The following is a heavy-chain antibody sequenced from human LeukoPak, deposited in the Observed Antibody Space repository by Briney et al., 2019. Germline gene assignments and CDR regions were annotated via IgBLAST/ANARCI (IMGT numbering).Heavy chain of an antibody. CDR2: FDPEDGET. CDR1: GYTLTELS. CDR3: ATDRRVELWLPVYYYGMDV. J-gene: IGHJ6*02. Sequence: ASVKVSCKVSGYTLTELSMHWVRQAPGKGLEWMGGFDPEDGETIYAQKFQGRVTMTEDTSTDTAYMELSSLRSEDTAVYYCATDRRVELWLPVYYYGMDVWGQGTTVTVSS. D-gene: IGHD5-18*01. V-gene: IGHV1-24*01.